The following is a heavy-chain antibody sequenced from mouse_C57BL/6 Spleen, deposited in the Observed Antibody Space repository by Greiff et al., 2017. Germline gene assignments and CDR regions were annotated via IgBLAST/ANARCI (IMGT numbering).Heavy chain of an antibody. CDR3: AREWSYDYGSSPAWFAY. J-gene: IGHJ3*01. V-gene: IGHV1-64*01. Sequence: QVQLQQPGAELVKPGASVKLSCKASGYTFTSYWMHWVKQRPGQGLEWIGMIHPNSGSTNYNEKFKSKATLTVDKSSSTAYMQLSSLTSEDSAVYDCAREWSYDYGSSPAWFAYWGQGALVSVSA. CDR2: IHPNSGST. D-gene: IGHD1-1*01. CDR1: GYTFTSYW.